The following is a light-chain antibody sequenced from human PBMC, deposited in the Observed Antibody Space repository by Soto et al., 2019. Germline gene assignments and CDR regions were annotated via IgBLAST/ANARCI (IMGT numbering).Light chain of an antibody. CDR1: SSDIGGYNY. J-gene: IGLJ1*01. V-gene: IGLV2-14*03. CDR3: SSYTSSSTLVV. CDR2: DVS. Sequence: QSAVTQPASVSGSPGQSITVSCTGTSSDIGGYNYVSWYQQYPGEAPKVIIYDVSDRPSGVSNRFSGSKSGNTASLTISGLQTEDEADYYCSSYTSSSTLVVFGTGTKLTVL.